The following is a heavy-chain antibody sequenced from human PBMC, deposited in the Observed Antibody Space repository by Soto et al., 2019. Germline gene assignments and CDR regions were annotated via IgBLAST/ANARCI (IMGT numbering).Heavy chain of an antibody. D-gene: IGHD3-9*01. CDR2: INAGNGNT. Sequence: QVQLVQSGAEVKKPGASVKVSCKASGYTFTSYAMHWVRQAPGQRLEWMGWINAGNGNTKYSQKFQGRVTITRDTSASTAYMELSSLRSEDTAVYYCARDLNDILTGYYYEASGYWGQGTLVTVSS. CDR3: ARDLNDILTGYYYEASGY. J-gene: IGHJ4*02. CDR1: GYTFTSYA. V-gene: IGHV1-3*01.